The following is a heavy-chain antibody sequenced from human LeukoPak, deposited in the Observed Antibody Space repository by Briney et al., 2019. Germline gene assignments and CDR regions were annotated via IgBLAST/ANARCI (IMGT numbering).Heavy chain of an antibody. V-gene: IGHV3-53*01. CDR1: GFTDSSKY. J-gene: IGHJ4*02. CDR2: ISSGGST. Sequence: GGSLRLSCAASGFTDSSKYMSWVRQAPGKGLEWVSVISSGGSTYYADSVKGRFTISRDNSKNTLYLQMSSLRAEDTAVYYCARQSGNYVYFDYWGQGTLVTVSS. CDR3: ARQSGNYVYFDY. D-gene: IGHD1-26*01.